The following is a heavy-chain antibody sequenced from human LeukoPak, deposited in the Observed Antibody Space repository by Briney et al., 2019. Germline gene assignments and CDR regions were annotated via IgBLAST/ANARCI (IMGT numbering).Heavy chain of an antibody. D-gene: IGHD5-18*01. CDR2: ISNGNT. CDR1: GGSTSTYY. Sequence: PSETLSLTCSVAGGSTSTYYWNWLRQTPGKGLEWLGHISNGNTDYNPSLKSRVTISVDTSKNQFSLRLTSVTAADTGVYYCARDKAHSYGRYFDPWGQGALVIVSS. V-gene: IGHV4-59*01. CDR3: ARDKAHSYGRYFDP. J-gene: IGHJ5*02.